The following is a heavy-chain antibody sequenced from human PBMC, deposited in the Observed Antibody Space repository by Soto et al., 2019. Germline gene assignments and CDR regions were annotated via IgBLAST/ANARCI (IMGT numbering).Heavy chain of an antibody. CDR3: ARWPQPRYTADPYAVDV. CDR1: GGTFSSSG. Sequence: GPPVKVSCKASGGTFSSSGFSWVRQAPGQGLEWMGMIVPSLDTTNYAQKFQARVTITADEVTSTAYMELRSLRSEDTAVYYCARWPQPRYTADPYAVDVWGQGTRVTVSS. V-gene: IGHV1-69*11. J-gene: IGHJ6*02. CDR2: IVPSLDTT. D-gene: IGHD3-16*02.